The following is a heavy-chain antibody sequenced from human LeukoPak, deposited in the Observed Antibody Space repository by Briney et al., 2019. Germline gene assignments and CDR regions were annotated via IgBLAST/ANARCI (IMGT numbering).Heavy chain of an antibody. CDR2: INHSGST. CDR3: ARGTREWESSSSAWFDP. Sequence: SETLSLTCAVYGGSFSGYYWSWIRQPPGKGLEWIGEINHSGSTNYNPSLKSRVTISVDTSKNQFSLKLSSVTAADTDVYYCARGTREWESSSSAWFDPWGQGTLVTVSS. D-gene: IGHD6-6*01. CDR1: GGSFSGYY. V-gene: IGHV4-34*01. J-gene: IGHJ5*02.